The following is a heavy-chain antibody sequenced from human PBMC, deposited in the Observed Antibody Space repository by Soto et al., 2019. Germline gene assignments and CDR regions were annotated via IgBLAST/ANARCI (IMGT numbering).Heavy chain of an antibody. J-gene: IGHJ3*02. V-gene: IGHV1-18*01. Sequence: GASVKVSCRASGYTFTTFGSSWVRQAPGQGLEWMGWISAYTGNTNYAQRLQGRVTMTTDTSTNTAYMELRGLRSDDTAVYYCASVLGYSSSWWLHSAFDILGQGTTVTVSS. CDR3: ASVLGYSSSWWLHSAFDI. CDR2: ISAYTGNT. D-gene: IGHD6-13*01. CDR1: GYTFTTFG.